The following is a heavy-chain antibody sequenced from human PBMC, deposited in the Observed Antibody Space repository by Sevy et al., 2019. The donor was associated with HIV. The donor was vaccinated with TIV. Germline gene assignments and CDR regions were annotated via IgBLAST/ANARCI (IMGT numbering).Heavy chain of an antibody. V-gene: IGHV3-15*01. CDR3: STEGLYCSGGSCSSEGFDF. D-gene: IGHD2-15*01. J-gene: IGHJ4*02. CDR1: GFPFSNAW. Sequence: GGSLRLSCAAFGFPFSNAWMNWVRQAPGKGLEWVGRIKSKTDGGTTDYAAPLKGRFTISRDDSKNTLYPQMNSLKSEDTAVYYCSTEGLYCSGGSCSSEGFDFWGQGTLVTVSS. CDR2: IKSKTDGGTT.